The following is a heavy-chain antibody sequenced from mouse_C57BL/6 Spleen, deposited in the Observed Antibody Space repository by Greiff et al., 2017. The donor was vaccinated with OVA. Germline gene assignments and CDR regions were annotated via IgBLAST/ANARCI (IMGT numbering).Heavy chain of an antibody. J-gene: IGHJ2*01. V-gene: IGHV1-55*01. D-gene: IGHD1-1*01. CDR1: GYTFTSYW. CDR3: ARRYTVVRGTGY. Sequence: QVQLKQPGAELVKPGASVKMSCKASGYTFTSYWITWVKQRPGQGLEWIGDIYPGSGSTNYNEKFKGKATLTVDTSSSTAYMQLRSLTSEDDAVDYCARRYTVVRGTGYWGQGTTLTVSA. CDR2: IYPGSGST.